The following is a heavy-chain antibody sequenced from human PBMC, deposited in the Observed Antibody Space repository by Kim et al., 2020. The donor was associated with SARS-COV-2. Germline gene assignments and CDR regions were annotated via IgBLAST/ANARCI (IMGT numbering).Heavy chain of an antibody. CDR3: ARDLAPPEVWFGARGMDV. Sequence: ASVKVSCKASGYTFTSYAMHWVRQAPGQRLEWMGWINAGNGNTKYSQKFQGRVTITRDTSASTAYMELSSLRSEDTAVYYCARDLAPPEVWFGARGMDVWGQGTTVTVSS. J-gene: IGHJ6*02. V-gene: IGHV1-3*01. D-gene: IGHD3-10*01. CDR1: GYTFTSYA. CDR2: INAGNGNT.